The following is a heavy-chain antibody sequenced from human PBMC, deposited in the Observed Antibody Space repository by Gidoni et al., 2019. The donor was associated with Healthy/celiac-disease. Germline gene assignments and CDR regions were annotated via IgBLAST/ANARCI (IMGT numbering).Heavy chain of an antibody. CDR2: SSGSGGST. CDR3: AKEGIRVGATEGAY. V-gene: IGHV3-23*01. J-gene: IGHJ4*02. D-gene: IGHD1-26*01. Sequence: EVQLLESGGGLVQPGGSLRLSCAASGLTFSSSAMSWVRQAPGKGLEWVTASSGSGGSTYYADSVKGRFTISRDNSKNTLYLQMNSLRAEDTAVYYCAKEGIRVGATEGAYWGQGTLVTVSS. CDR1: GLTFSSSA.